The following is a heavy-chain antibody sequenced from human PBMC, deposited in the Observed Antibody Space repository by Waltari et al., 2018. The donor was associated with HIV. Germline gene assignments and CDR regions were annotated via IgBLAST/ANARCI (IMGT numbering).Heavy chain of an antibody. CDR3: ARENILRLFRESYYNYYGMDV. V-gene: IGHV4-4*07. Sequence: QVLLQGSGPGLVKPSETLSLTGTVSGGSISGDYWSWIRQPAGKGLEWIGQIYISGSTNYHPSLKSRVTMSLDASKNLFSLNMRTVTAADTAVYYCARENILRLFRESYYNYYGMDVWGQGTTVTVSS. D-gene: IGHD3-10*01. CDR2: IYISGST. CDR1: GGSISGDY. J-gene: IGHJ6*02.